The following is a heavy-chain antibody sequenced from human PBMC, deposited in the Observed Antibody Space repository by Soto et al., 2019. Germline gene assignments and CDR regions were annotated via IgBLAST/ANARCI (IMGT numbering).Heavy chain of an antibody. Sequence: ASVKVSCKASGYTFTSYGISWVRQAPGQGLEWMGWISAYNGNTNYAQKLQGRVTMTTDTSTSTAYMELRSLRSDDTAVYYCAAGIAVAAYGDFDYWGQGPRSPSPQ. CDR2: ISAYNGNT. CDR1: GYTFTSYG. V-gene: IGHV1-18*01. J-gene: IGHJ4*02. CDR3: AAGIAVAAYGDFDY. D-gene: IGHD6-19*01.